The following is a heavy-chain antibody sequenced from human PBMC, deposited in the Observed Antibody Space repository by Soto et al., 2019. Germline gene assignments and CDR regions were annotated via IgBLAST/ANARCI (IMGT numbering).Heavy chain of an antibody. CDR3: ARDHSYSSSYLDY. CDR2: ISYDGSNK. D-gene: IGHD6-6*01. V-gene: IGHV3-30*04. Sequence: GESLKISCAASGFTFSSYAMHWVLQAPGKGLEWVAVISYDGSNKYYADSVKGRFTISRDNSKNTLYLQMNSLRAEDTAVYYCARDHSYSSSYLDYWGQGTLVTVSS. J-gene: IGHJ4*02. CDR1: GFTFSSYA.